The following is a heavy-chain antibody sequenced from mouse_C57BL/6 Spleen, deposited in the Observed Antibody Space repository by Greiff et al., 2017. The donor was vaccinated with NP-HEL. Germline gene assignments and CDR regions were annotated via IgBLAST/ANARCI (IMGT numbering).Heavy chain of an antibody. CDR2: INPNNGGT. V-gene: IGHV1-22*01. J-gene: IGHJ3*01. D-gene: IGHD1-1*01. Sequence: EVKLQQSGPELVKPGASVKMSCKASGYTFTDYNMHWVKQSHGKSLEWIGYINPNNGGTSYNQKFKGKATLTVNKSSSTAYMELRSLTSEDSAVYYCASPYYYGSSHFAYWGQGTLVTVSA. CDR1: GYTFTDYN. CDR3: ASPYYYGSSHFAY.